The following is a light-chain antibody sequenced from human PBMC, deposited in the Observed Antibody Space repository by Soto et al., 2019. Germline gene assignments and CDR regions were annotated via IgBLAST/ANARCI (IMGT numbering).Light chain of an antibody. J-gene: IGKJ2*01. CDR3: QQYSHYTS. CDR2: KAS. CDR1: QSVSSW. Sequence: DIPMTQSPYTLSASVGDRVTITCRASQSVSSWLAWYQHKPGKAPKLLISKASSLQSGVPSRFSGSGSGTEFTLTISSLQPDDSATYYCQQYSHYTSFGQGTKLELK. V-gene: IGKV1-5*03.